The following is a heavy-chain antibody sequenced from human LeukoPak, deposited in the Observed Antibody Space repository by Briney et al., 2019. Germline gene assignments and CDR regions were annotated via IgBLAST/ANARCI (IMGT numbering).Heavy chain of an antibody. J-gene: IGHJ4*02. CDR2: IYTSGST. CDR3: ARTYSSSSHFDY. D-gene: IGHD6-6*01. V-gene: IGHV4-4*09. Sequence: SETLSLTCTVSGGSISSYYWSWIRQPPGKGLEWIGHIYTSGSTNYNPSLKSRVTISVDTSKNQFSLKVSSVTAADTAVYYCARTYSSSSHFDYWGQGTLVTASS. CDR1: GGSISSYY.